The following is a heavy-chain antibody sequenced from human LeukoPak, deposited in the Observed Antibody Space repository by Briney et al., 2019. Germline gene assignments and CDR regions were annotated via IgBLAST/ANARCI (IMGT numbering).Heavy chain of an antibody. CDR1: GFTFSSYA. CDR2: ISGSGGST. J-gene: IGHJ4*02. Sequence: PGGSLRLSCAASGFTFSSYAMSWVRQAPGKGLEWVSAISGSGGSTYYADSVKGRFTISRDNSKNTLYLQMNSLRAEDTAVYYCAKTEYYYDSSGYPTCDYWGQGTLVTVSS. V-gene: IGHV3-23*01. D-gene: IGHD3-22*01. CDR3: AKTEYYYDSSGYPTCDY.